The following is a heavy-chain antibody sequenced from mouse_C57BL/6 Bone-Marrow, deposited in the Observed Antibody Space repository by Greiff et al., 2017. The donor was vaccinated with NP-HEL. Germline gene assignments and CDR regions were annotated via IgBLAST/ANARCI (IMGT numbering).Heavy chain of an antibody. CDR3: DGTYYYGSSYGDPYWYFDV. J-gene: IGHJ1*03. CDR1: GYTFTSYG. D-gene: IGHD1-1*01. CDR2: IYPRSGNT. V-gene: IGHV1-81*01. Sequence: QVHVKQSGAELARPGASVKLSCKASGYTFTSYGISWVKQRTGQGLEWIGEIYPRSGNTYYNEKFKGKATLTADKSSSTAYMELRSLTSEDSAVYFCDGTYYYGSSYGDPYWYFDVWGTGTTVTVSS.